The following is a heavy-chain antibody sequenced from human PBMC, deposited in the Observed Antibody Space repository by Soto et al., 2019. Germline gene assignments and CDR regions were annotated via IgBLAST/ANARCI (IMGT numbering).Heavy chain of an antibody. Sequence: GGSLRLSCAASGFTFISYSMNWVRQAPGKGLEWVSSISSSSSYIYYADSVKGRFTISRDNAKNSLYLQMNSLRAEDTAVYYCARDPIEYCTNGVCYPPDYWGQGTLVTVSS. J-gene: IGHJ4*02. V-gene: IGHV3-21*01. D-gene: IGHD2-8*01. CDR1: GFTFISYS. CDR2: ISSSSSYI. CDR3: ARDPIEYCTNGVCYPPDY.